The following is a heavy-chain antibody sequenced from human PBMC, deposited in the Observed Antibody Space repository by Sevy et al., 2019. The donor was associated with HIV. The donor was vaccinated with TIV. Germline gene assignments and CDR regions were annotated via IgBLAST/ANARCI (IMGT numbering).Heavy chain of an antibody. CDR1: GGPISSGAYY. V-gene: IGHV4-31*03. CDR3: ARGAAVAGSFYFDY. Sequence: SETLSLTCTVSGGPISSGAYYWNWFRQHPGKGLEGIGYIFYSGSTYYNPSLKSRLTISIDTSKNQFSLKLSSVSAADTAVYYCARGAAVAGSFYFDYWGQGTLVTVSS. D-gene: IGHD6-19*01. J-gene: IGHJ4*02. CDR2: IFYSGST.